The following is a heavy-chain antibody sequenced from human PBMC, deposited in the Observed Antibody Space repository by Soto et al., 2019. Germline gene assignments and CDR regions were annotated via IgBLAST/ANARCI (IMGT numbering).Heavy chain of an antibody. CDR2: IIPIFGTA. CDR1: GGTFSSYA. Sequence: GASVKVSCKASGGTFSSYAISWVRQAPGQGLEWMGGIIPIFGTANYAQKFQGRVTITADESTSTAYMELSSLRSEDTAVYFCARDPAIYSGKFDYGLDVWGRGTTVTVSS. J-gene: IGHJ6*02. D-gene: IGHD4-4*01. V-gene: IGHV1-69*13. CDR3: ARDPAIYSGKFDYGLDV.